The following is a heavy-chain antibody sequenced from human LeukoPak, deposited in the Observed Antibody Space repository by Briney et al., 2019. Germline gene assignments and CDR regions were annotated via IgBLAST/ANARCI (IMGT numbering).Heavy chain of an antibody. D-gene: IGHD2-15*01. CDR2: INHSGST. V-gene: IGHV4-34*01. J-gene: IGHJ4*02. CDR1: GGSFSGYY. CDR3: ARGQNYCSGGSCYFDY. Sequence: SETLSLTCAAYGGSFSGYYWSWIRQPPGKGLEWIGEINHSGSTNYNPSLKSRVTISVDTSKNQFSLKLSSVTAADTAVYYCARGQNYCSGGSCYFDYWGQGTLVTVSS.